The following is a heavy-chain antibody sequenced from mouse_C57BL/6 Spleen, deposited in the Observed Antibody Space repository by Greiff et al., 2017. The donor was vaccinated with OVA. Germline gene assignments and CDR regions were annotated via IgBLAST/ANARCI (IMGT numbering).Heavy chain of an antibody. CDR3: ARSWSYYGSSYFAY. CDR2: ISSGSSTI. V-gene: IGHV5-17*01. Sequence: EVNVVESGGGLVKPGGSLKLSCAASGFTFSDYGMHWVRQAPEKGLEWVAYISSGSSTIYYADTVKGRFTISRDNAKNTLFLQMTSLRSEDTAMYYCARSWSYYGSSYFAYWGQGTLVTVSA. CDR1: GFTFSDYG. J-gene: IGHJ3*01. D-gene: IGHD1-1*01.